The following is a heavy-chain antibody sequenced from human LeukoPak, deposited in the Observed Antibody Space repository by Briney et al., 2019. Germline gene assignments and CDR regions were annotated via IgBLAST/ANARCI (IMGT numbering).Heavy chain of an antibody. CDR1: GFTFSSYS. Sequence: PGGSLRLSCAASGFTFSSYSMNWVRQAPGKGLEWVSSISSSSSYIYYADSVKGRFTISRDNAKNSLYLQMNSLRAEDTAVYYCARDRSYYGSGRSDYWGQGTLVTVSS. V-gene: IGHV3-21*01. CDR3: ARDRSYYGSGRSDY. CDR2: ISSSSSYI. J-gene: IGHJ4*02. D-gene: IGHD3-10*01.